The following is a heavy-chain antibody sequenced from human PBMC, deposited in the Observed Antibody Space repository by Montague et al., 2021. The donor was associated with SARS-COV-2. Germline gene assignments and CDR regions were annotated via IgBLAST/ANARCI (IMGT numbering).Heavy chain of an antibody. V-gene: IGHV2-70*11. J-gene: IGHJ6*02. CDR3: ARILWSGYYGQGYYYGMDV. CDR2: IDWDDDK. CDR1: GFALSTSGMS. D-gene: IGHD3-3*01. Sequence: PALVKPTQTLTLTCTFSGFALSTSGMSVSWIRQPPGKALEWLARIDWDDDKTYSTSLKTRLTISKDTSKNQVVLTMTNMDPVDTATYYCARILWSGYYGQGYYYGMDVWGQGTTVTVS.